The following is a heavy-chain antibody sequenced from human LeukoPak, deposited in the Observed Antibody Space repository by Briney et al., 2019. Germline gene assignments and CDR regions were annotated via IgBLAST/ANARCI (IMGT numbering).Heavy chain of an antibody. Sequence: GGSLRLSCAASGFAFSPYAISWVRQAPGKGLEWVSGISGSGGTTYYADSVKGRFTISRDNSKNTLYLQMNSLRAEDTAVYYCAKGDWTFDYWGQGTLVTVSS. CDR1: GFAFSPYA. CDR3: AKGDWTFDY. D-gene: IGHD3/OR15-3a*01. V-gene: IGHV3-23*01. J-gene: IGHJ4*02. CDR2: ISGSGGTT.